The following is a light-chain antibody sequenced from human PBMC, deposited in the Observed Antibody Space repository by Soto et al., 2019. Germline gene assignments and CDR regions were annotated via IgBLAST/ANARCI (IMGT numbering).Light chain of an antibody. J-gene: IGLJ1*01. CDR2: GVS. V-gene: IGLV2-14*01. CDR3: CSYTTSNTRQIV. CDR1: SSDVGGYNY. Sequence: QSALTQPASVSGSPGQSITISCTGTSSDVGGYNYVSWYQQHPGKAPKFMIYGVSNRPSGVSNRFSGSKSGNTASLTISGLHAEDEADYYCCSYTTSNTRQIVFGTGTKLTVL.